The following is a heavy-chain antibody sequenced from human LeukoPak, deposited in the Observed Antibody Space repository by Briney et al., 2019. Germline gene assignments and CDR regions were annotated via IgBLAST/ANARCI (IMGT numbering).Heavy chain of an antibody. Sequence: GGSLRLSCAASGFTFSSYEMNWVRQAPGKGLERVTSIKHDGSETFYVDSVKGRFTISRDNTANSLYLQMNSLRAEDTALYHCAKGVRQGDTCYQFFDIWGQGIMVTVSS. J-gene: IGHJ3*02. V-gene: IGHV3-7*01. CDR1: GFTFSSYE. CDR3: AKGVRQGDTCYQFFDI. CDR2: IKHDGSET. D-gene: IGHD2-15*01.